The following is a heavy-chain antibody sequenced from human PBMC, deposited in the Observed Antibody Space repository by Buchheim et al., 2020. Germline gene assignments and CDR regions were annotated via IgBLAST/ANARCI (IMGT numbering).Heavy chain of an antibody. J-gene: IGHJ5*02. Sequence: QLQLQESGPGLVKPSETLSLTCTVSGGSISSSSYYWGWIRQPPGKGLEWIGSIYYSGSTYYNPSLKSRVTISVDTSKNQFSLKLSSVTAADTAVYYCARNPYCSGGSCYRTFWFDPWGQGTL. CDR1: GGSISSSSYY. V-gene: IGHV4-39*01. D-gene: IGHD2-15*01. CDR3: ARNPYCSGGSCYRTFWFDP. CDR2: IYYSGST.